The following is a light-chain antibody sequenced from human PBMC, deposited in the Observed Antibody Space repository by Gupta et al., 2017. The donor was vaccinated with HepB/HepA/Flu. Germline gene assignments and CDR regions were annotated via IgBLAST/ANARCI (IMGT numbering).Light chain of an antibody. V-gene: IGKV4-1*01. Sequence: DIVMIQSPDSLAVSLGERTTINGKSNRSVWCSYNNKNYLAWYQQKPGQPPKLLIYWASTRESGVPDRFSGSGSGTDFTLTISSLQAEDVAVYYCQQDDSTPLTFGGGTKVEIK. J-gene: IGKJ4*01. CDR3: QQDDSTPLT. CDR1: RSVWCSYNNKNY. CDR2: WAS.